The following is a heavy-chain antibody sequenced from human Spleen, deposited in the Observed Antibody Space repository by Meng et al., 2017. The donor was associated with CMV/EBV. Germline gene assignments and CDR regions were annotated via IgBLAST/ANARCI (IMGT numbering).Heavy chain of an antibody. J-gene: IGHJ5*02. D-gene: IGHD6-13*01. CDR2: IIPILGIA. CDR3: AKQLVDLRFDP. V-gene: IGHV1-69*02. Sequence: SVKVSCKASGGTFSSYTISWVRQAPGQGLEWMGRIIPILGIANYAQKFQGRVTITTDESTSTAYMELSSLRSEDTAVYYCAKQLVDLRFDPWGQGTLVTVSS. CDR1: GGTFSSYT.